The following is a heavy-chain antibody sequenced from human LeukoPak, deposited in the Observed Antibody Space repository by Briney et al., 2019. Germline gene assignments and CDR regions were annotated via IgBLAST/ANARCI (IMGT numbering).Heavy chain of an antibody. J-gene: IGHJ6*03. CDR2: IYYSGST. CDR3: ARETSQKGAHYMDV. D-gene: IGHD3-16*01. Sequence: SETLSLTCIVSGGSISSSSYYWGWIRQPPGKGLEWIGYIYYSGSTNYNPSLKSRVTISVDTSKNQFSLKLSSVTAADTAVYYCARETSQKGAHYMDVWGKGTTVTISS. V-gene: IGHV4-61*01. CDR1: GGSISSSSYY.